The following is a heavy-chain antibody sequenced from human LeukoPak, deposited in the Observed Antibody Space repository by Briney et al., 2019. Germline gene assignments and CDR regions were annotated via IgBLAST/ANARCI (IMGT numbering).Heavy chain of an antibody. D-gene: IGHD3-16*01. Sequence: ASVKVSCKASGYTFTGYYMHWVRQAPGQGLEWMGWINPNSGGTNYAQKFQGRVTMTRDTSISTAYMELSRLRSDDTAVYYCARDPPRRGGGLCWGQGTLVTVSS. V-gene: IGHV1-2*02. J-gene: IGHJ4*02. CDR3: ARDPPRRGGGLC. CDR1: GYTFTGYY. CDR2: INPNSGGT.